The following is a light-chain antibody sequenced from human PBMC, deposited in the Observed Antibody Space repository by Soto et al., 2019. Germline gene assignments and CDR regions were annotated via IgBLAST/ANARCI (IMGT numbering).Light chain of an antibody. CDR3: AAWDDSLNGYV. CDR1: SSNIGNNA. Sequence: QSVLTQPPSVSEAPTQRVTISCSGSSSNIGNNAVNWYQQLPGKAPKLLIYYDDLLPSGVSDRFSGSKSGTSASLAISGLQSEDEADYYCAAWDDSLNGYVFGTGTKLTVL. V-gene: IGLV1-36*01. CDR2: YDD. J-gene: IGLJ1*01.